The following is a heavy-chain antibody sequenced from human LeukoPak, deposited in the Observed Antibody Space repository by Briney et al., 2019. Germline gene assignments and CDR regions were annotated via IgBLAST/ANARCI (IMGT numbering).Heavy chain of an antibody. J-gene: IGHJ3*02. CDR3: ARDRSAYCGGDCYASAYNI. V-gene: IGHV3-33*01. CDR2: IWYNGNDK. D-gene: IGHD2-21*02. CDR1: GFTFSIYG. Sequence: GRSLRLSCAASGFTFSIYGMNWVRQAPGKGLEWVAVIWYNGNDKYYAVSVKGRFTISRDNSKNTLYLQMNSLRAEDTAVYYCARDRSAYCGGDCYASAYNIWGQGTVVTVSS.